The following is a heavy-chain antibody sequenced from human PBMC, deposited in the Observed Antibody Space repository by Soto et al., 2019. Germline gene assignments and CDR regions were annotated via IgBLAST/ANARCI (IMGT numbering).Heavy chain of an antibody. CDR3: ERQVRSDGPGDS. CDR2: IYPRDSET. J-gene: IGHJ4*02. D-gene: IGHD2-15*01. CDR1: GYNFPNYW. V-gene: IGHV5-51*01. Sequence: PGESLKISCNASGYNFPNYWIAWVRQLPGQGLDWMGIIYPRDSETRFSPSIQGQVTISADKSTNTAYLQWSSLRASDTAMYYCERQVRSDGPGDSWGQGTLVTVSS.